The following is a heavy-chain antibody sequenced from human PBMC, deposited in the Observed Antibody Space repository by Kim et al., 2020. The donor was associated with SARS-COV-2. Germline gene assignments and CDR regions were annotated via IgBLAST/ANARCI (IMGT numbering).Heavy chain of an antibody. J-gene: IGHJ4*02. Sequence: GGSLRLSCAASGFTFSSYAMSWVRQAPGKGLEWVSAISGSGGSTYYADSVKGRFTISRDNSKNTLYLQMNSLRAEDTAVYYCAKDRAPNTDYYDSGSLCGYWGQGTLVTVSS. CDR2: ISGSGGST. CDR1: GFTFSSYA. CDR3: AKDRAPNTDYYDSGSLCGY. D-gene: IGHD3-22*01. V-gene: IGHV3-23*01.